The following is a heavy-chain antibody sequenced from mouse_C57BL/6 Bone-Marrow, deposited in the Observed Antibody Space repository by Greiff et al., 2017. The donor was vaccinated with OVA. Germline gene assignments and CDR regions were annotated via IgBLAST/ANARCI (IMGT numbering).Heavy chain of an antibody. CDR3: APYYGSSWFAY. V-gene: IGHV1-4*01. J-gene: IGHJ3*01. CDR2: INPSSGYT. D-gene: IGHD1-1*01. CDR1: GYTFTSYT. Sequence: VQLQQSGAELARPGASVKMSCKASGYTFTSYTMHWVKQRPGQGLEWIGYINPSSGYTKYNQKFKDKATLTADKSSSTAYMQLSSLTSEDSAVYYCAPYYGSSWFAYWGQGTLVTVSA.